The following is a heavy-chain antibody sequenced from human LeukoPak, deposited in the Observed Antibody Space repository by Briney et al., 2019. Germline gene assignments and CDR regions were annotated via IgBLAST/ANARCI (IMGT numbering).Heavy chain of an antibody. Sequence: GRSLRLSCAASGFTFDDYAMHWVRQAPGKGLEWVSGISWNSGSIGYADSVKGRFTISRDNAKNSLYLQINSLRAEDTALYYCAKDIGVLRYSSSWANFDYWGQGTLVTVSS. D-gene: IGHD6-13*01. CDR1: GFTFDDYA. CDR2: ISWNSGSI. CDR3: AKDIGVLRYSSSWANFDY. J-gene: IGHJ4*02. V-gene: IGHV3-9*01.